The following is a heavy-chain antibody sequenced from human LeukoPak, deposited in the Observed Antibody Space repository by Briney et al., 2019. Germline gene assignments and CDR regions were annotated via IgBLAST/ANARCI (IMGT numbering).Heavy chain of an antibody. V-gene: IGHV1-3*01. CDR2: INAGNGNT. Sequence: ASVKVSCKASGHTFTSYAMHWVRQAPGQRLEWMGWINAGNGNTKYSQKFQGRVTITRDTSASTAYMELSSLRSEDTAVYYCARDFHVLRYFDWFKGAFDIWGQGTMVTVSS. J-gene: IGHJ3*02. CDR3: ARDFHVLRYFDWFKGAFDI. CDR1: GHTFTSYA. D-gene: IGHD3-9*01.